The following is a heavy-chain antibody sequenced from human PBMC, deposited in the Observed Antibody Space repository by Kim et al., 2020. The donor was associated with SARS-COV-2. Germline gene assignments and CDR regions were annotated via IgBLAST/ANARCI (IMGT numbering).Heavy chain of an antibody. D-gene: IGHD3-3*01. CDR3: ARESFCNATNCYNGMDV. Sequence: ASVKVSCKASGYTFTSFAMNWVRQAPGQGLEWIGWINTNNGNPGYAQDFSGRFVFSLDTSVSTAYLQISSLKAEDIAVYYCARESFCNATNCYNGMDVWG. CDR1: GYTFTSFA. CDR2: INTNNGNP. J-gene: IGHJ6*02. V-gene: IGHV7-4-1*02.